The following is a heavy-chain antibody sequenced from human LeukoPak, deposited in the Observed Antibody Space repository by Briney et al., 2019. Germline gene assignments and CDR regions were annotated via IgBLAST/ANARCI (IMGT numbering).Heavy chain of an antibody. CDR1: GFTFSSYW. J-gene: IGHJ4*02. CDR3: ATVRGYDSRDLDY. D-gene: IGHD5-12*01. V-gene: IGHV3-7*01. Sequence: PGGSLRLSCAASGFTFSSYWMNWVRQAPGKGLEWVANINQDGTEQYYVDSVKGRFTISRDNAKNSVDLQMNGLRAEGTAVYYCATVRGYDSRDLDYWGQGTLVTVSS. CDR2: INQDGTEQ.